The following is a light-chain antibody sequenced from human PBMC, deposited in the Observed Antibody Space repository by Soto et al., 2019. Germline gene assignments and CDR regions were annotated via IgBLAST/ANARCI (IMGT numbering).Light chain of an antibody. CDR2: DVT. CDR1: SGDVGGSNH. CDR3: CSDAGTYTVV. Sequence: QSALTQPRSVSGSPGQSVTISCTGTSGDVGGSNHVSWYQHHPGKAPKFLIYDVTKRPSGVPDRFSGSKSGNTASLTISGLQAEDEADYYCCSDAGTYTVVFGTGTKVTVL. V-gene: IGLV2-11*01. J-gene: IGLJ1*01.